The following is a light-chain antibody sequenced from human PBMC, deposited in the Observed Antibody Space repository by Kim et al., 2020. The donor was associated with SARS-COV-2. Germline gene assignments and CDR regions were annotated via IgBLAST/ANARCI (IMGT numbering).Light chain of an antibody. CDR1: QSISSY. CDR3: QQSYSTPFP. J-gene: IGKJ3*01. CDR2: AAS. Sequence: DIQMTQSPSSLSASVGDRVTITCRASQSISSYLNWYQQKPGKAPKLLIYAASSLQSGVPSRFSGSGSGTDFTLTISSLQPEDFATYYCQQSYSTPFPFG. V-gene: IGKV1-39*01.